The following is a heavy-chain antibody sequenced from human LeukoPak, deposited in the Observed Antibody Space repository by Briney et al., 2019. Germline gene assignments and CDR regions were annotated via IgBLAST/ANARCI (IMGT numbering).Heavy chain of an antibody. J-gene: IGHJ4*02. Sequence: SETLSLTCTVSGGSISSYYWSWIRQPPGKGLEWIGYIYYSGSTNYNPSLKSRVTISVDTSKNQFSLKLSSMTAADTAVYYCARGGFRFGGFLDYWGQGTLVTVSS. V-gene: IGHV4-59*01. CDR2: IYYSGST. CDR3: ARGGFRFGGFLDY. CDR1: GGSISSYY. D-gene: IGHD3-10*01.